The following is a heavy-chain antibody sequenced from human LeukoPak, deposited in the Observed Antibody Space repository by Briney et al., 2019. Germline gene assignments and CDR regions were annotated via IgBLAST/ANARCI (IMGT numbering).Heavy chain of an antibody. D-gene: IGHD2-15*01. CDR1: GFTFSSYS. Sequence: PGGSLRLSCAASGFTFSSYSMNWVRQAPGKGLEWVSSISSSSSYIYYADSVKGRFTISRDNAKNSLYLQMNSLRAEDTAVYYCARCSGGSCHRYYGMDVWGQGTTVTVSS. V-gene: IGHV3-21*01. CDR2: ISSSSSYI. J-gene: IGHJ6*02. CDR3: ARCSGGSCHRYYGMDV.